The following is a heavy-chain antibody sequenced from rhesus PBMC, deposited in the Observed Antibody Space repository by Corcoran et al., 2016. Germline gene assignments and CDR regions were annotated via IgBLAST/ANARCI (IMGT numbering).Heavy chain of an antibody. D-gene: IGHD7-45*01. J-gene: IGHJ6*01. V-gene: IGHV3S16*01. Sequence: EVQLVESGGGLVQPGGSLRLSCAASGFTFSAYDMNWVRQPPGKGLEWVAYNKSTGKTKYYAASVQGRFTISRDNAKNSLSRQMSSLRAEDTAVYYCATGNGLDSWGQGVVVTVSS. CDR1: GFTFSAYD. CDR2: NKSTGKTK. CDR3: ATGNGLDS.